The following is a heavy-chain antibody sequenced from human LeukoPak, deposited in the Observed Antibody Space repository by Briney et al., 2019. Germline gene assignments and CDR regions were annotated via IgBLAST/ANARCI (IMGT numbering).Heavy chain of an antibody. CDR3: ARDRGEMATIDAFDI. Sequence: PGGSLRLSCAASGFTFSSYSMNWVRQAPGKGLEWVSYISSSSSTIYYADSVKGRFTISRDNDKNSLYLQMNSLRDEDTAVYYCARDRGEMATIDAFDIWGQGTMVTVSS. V-gene: IGHV3-48*02. CDR1: GFTFSSYS. CDR2: ISSSSSTI. J-gene: IGHJ3*02. D-gene: IGHD5-24*01.